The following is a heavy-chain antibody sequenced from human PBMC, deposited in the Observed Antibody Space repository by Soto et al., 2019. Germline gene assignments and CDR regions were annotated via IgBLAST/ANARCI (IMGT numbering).Heavy chain of an antibody. D-gene: IGHD6-13*01. Sequence: QLQLQESGPGLVKPSETLSLTCTVSGGSISSSSYYWGWIRQPPGKGLEWIGSIYYSGSTYYNPSLKSRVTISVDTSKNQFSLKLSSVTAADTAVYYCARLAAAGPLLYYYYGMDVWGQGTTVTVSS. CDR2: IYYSGST. CDR1: GGSISSSSYY. V-gene: IGHV4-39*01. J-gene: IGHJ6*02. CDR3: ARLAAAGPLLYYYYGMDV.